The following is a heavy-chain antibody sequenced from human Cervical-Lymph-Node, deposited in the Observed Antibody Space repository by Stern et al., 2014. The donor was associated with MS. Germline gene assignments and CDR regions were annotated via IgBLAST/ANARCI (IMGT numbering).Heavy chain of an antibody. CDR2: IIPMFGIA. V-gene: IGHV1-69*09. CDR3: ARDLPSAGYGMDV. D-gene: IGHD3-10*01. Sequence: VQLVESGAEVKKPGSSVKVSCKASGDIFSTYSITWVRQAPGQGLEGMGRIIPMFGIANYAQKFQGRLTITADTSTSTAYMELSSLRSEDTAVFYCARDLPSAGYGMDVWGQGTTFTVSS. J-gene: IGHJ6*02. CDR1: GDIFSTYS.